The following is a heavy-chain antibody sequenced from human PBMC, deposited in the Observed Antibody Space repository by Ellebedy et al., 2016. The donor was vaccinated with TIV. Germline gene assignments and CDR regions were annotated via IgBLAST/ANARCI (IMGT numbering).Heavy chain of an antibody. J-gene: IGHJ6*02. CDR1: GYTFSTYG. V-gene: IGHV1-18*04. CDR2: ISAYNGNT. D-gene: IGHD3-10*01. Sequence: AASVKVSCKASGYTFSTYGISWVRHAPGQGLEWMGWISAYNGNTNYAQKLRGRLTMTTDTSTSTAYMELRSLRSDDTAVYYCARAGGFTYYYGSGSYSGTYYYGMDVWGQGTTVTVSS. CDR3: ARAGGFTYYYGSGSYSGTYYYGMDV.